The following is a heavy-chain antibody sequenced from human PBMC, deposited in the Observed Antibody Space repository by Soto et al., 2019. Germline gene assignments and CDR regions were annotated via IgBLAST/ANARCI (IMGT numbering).Heavy chain of an antibody. V-gene: IGHV1-46*03. CDR3: ARKNTTVVDDAFDI. J-gene: IGHJ3*02. CDR2: INPSGGST. Sequence: ASVKVSCTASGGTFSSYTNSWVRQAPGQGLEWMGIINPSGGSTSYAQKFQGRVTMTRDTSTSTVYMELSSLRSEDAAVYYCARKNTTVVDDAFDIWGQGTMVTVSS. D-gene: IGHD4-17*01. CDR1: GGTFSSYT.